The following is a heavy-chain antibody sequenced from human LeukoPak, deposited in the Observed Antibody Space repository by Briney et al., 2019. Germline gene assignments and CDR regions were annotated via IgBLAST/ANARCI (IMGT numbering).Heavy chain of an antibody. J-gene: IGHJ4*02. CDR1: GFTFSSYA. Sequence: GGSLRLSCAASGFTFSSYAMSWVRQAPGKGLEWVSAISGSGGSTYYADSVKGRFTISRDNFKNTLYLQMNSLRTEDTAVYYCAKCSSTSCPLYYFDYWGQGTLVTVSS. D-gene: IGHD2-2*01. CDR3: AKCSSTSCPLYYFDY. V-gene: IGHV3-23*01. CDR2: ISGSGGST.